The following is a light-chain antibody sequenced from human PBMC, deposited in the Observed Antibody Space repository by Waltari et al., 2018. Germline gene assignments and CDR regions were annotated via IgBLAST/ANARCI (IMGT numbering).Light chain of an antibody. Sequence: EIVLTQSPATLSLSPGERATLSCRASQSVSSSLGWYQQQPGQAPRLLIYDVSNRATDIPARFSGSGSATDFTLTISSLEPEDFAVYYCQQRDNWPSITFGQGTRLEIK. CDR3: QQRDNWPSIT. V-gene: IGKV3-11*01. CDR2: DVS. J-gene: IGKJ5*01. CDR1: QSVSSS.